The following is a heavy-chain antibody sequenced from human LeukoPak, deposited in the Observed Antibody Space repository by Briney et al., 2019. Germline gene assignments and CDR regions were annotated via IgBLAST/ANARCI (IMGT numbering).Heavy chain of an antibody. J-gene: IGHJ6*02. CDR1: GFTFSDYY. Sequence: GGSLRLSCAASGFTFSDYYMSWIRQAPGKGLEWVSYISSSSYTNYADSVKGRFTISRDNAKNSLYLQMNNLRAEDTAVYYCARDRITRGLDVWGQGTTVTLSS. CDR2: ISSSSYT. CDR3: ARDRITRGLDV. D-gene: IGHD3-10*01. V-gene: IGHV3-11*05.